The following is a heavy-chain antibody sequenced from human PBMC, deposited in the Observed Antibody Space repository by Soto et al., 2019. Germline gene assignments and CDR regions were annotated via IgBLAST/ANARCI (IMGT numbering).Heavy chain of an antibody. V-gene: IGHV3-48*03. CDR3: ARSRGDY. J-gene: IGHJ4*02. CDR1: GFTFRSYE. CDR2: ISSTGLTT. Sequence: PGGSLRLSCAASGFTFRSYEMNWVRQAPGKGLEWVSYISSTGLTTYYADSLKGRFTISRDNPKNSLHLQMDSLRAEDTAVYYCARSRGDYWGQGTLVTVS.